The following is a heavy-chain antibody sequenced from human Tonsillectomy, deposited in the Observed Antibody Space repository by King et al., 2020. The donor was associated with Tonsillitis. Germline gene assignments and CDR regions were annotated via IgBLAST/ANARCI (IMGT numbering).Heavy chain of an antibody. CDR3: ARERWMVRGATVYYYYYGMDV. CDR2: IWFDGSNK. CDR1: GFTFSSYG. V-gene: IGHV3-33*01. D-gene: IGHD3-10*01. Sequence: QLVQSGGGVVQPGRSLRLSCAASGFTFSSYGMHWVRQAPGKGLEVVAVIWFDGSNKYYADSVKGRFTISINNSKNTLYLQMNSLIAEDTAVYYCARERWMVRGATVYYYYYGMDVWGQGTTVTVSS. J-gene: IGHJ6*02.